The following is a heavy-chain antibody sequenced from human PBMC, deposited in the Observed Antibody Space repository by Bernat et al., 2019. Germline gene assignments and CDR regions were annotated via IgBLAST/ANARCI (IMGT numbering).Heavy chain of an antibody. CDR2: IYYSGST. D-gene: IGHD6-13*01. CDR3: ASTRSRSWSSPFEF. CDR1: GGSISSSSYY. Sequence: QLQLQESGPGLVKPSETLSLTCTVSGGSISSSSYYWGWIRQPPGKGLEWIGSIYYSGSTYYNASLKSRVTISVDTSTTPFSLTLSSVPSADTAVSSCASTRSRSWSSPFEFWGQGTLVTVSS. V-gene: IGHV4-39*01. J-gene: IGHJ4*02.